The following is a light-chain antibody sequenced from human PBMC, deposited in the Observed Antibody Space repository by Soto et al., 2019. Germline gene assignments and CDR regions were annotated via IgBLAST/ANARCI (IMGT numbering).Light chain of an antibody. V-gene: IGKV3-20*01. Sequence: EIVLTQSPGTLSLSPGERATLSCRASQSVSSSHLAWYQQKPGQAPRLLISGASSRATGIPDGFTGSGSGTDFTLTISRLEPEDFAVYYCQQYGSSPRTFGQGTKVDI. J-gene: IGKJ1*01. CDR3: QQYGSSPRT. CDR1: QSVSSSH. CDR2: GAS.